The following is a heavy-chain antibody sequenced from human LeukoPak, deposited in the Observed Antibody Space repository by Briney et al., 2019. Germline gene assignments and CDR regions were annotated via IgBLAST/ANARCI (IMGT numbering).Heavy chain of an antibody. J-gene: IGHJ4*02. CDR3: ARDRLAAMVYITDY. D-gene: IGHD5-18*01. CDR2: IKQDGSEK. CDR1: GFTFSSYW. Sequence: GGSLRLSCAASGFTFSSYWMSWVRQAPGKGLEWVANIKQDGSEKYYVDSVKGRFTISRDNAKNSLYLQMNSLRAEDTAAYYCARDRLAAMVYITDYWGQGTLVTVSS. V-gene: IGHV3-7*01.